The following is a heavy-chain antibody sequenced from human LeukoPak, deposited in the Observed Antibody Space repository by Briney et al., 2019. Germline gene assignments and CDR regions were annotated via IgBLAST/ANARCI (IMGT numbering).Heavy chain of an antibody. CDR1: GYSFTSYW. D-gene: IGHD1-26*01. CDR2: IYPGDSDT. J-gene: IGHJ3*02. CDR3: ARHRVGIYSRNHAFDI. Sequence: GESLKISCKGSGYSFTSYWIGWVRQMPGKGLEWMGIIYPGDSDTRYSPSFQGQVTISADKSSSTAYLQWSSLKASDTAMYYCARHRVGIYSRNHAFDIWGHGTMVTVSS. V-gene: IGHV5-51*01.